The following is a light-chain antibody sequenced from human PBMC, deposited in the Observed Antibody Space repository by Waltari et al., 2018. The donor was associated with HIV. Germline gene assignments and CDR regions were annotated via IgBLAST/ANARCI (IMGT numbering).Light chain of an antibody. V-gene: IGLV1-44*01. CDR2: RNN. Sequence: QSVLTQPPSASGTPGQRVTISCSGSSSNIGSNTVNWYQHLPGTAPKLLIYRNNQRPAGVPDRCAGSKSGTSASLAISGLQSEDEADYYCAAWDDSLNGVVFGGGTKLTVL. CDR1: SSNIGSNT. J-gene: IGLJ2*01. CDR3: AAWDDSLNGVV.